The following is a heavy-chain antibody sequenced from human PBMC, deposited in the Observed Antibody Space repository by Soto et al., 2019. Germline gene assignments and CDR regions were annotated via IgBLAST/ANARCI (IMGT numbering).Heavy chain of an antibody. CDR3: ARGFRSITRIVVVPTRPHYFDY. J-gene: IGHJ4*02. CDR1: GGSFSGYY. CDR2: INHSGST. Sequence: ETLSLTCAVYGGSFSGYYWSWIRQPPGKGLEWIGEINHSGSTNYNPSLKSRVTISVDTSKNQFSLKLSSVTAADTAVYYCARGFRSITRIVVVPTRPHYFDYWGQGTLVTVSS. D-gene: IGHD3-22*01. V-gene: IGHV4-34*01.